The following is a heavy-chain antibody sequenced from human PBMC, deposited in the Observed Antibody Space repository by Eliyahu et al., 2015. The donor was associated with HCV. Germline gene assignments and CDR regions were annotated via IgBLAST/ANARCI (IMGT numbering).Heavy chain of an antibody. CDR2: XHMIDGSV. V-gene: IGHV3-9*02. Sequence: EGQLVESGGGLVQPGXSLRLXCLVSGFTSDXHVIHWVRQAPGKGLEWVSGXHMIDGSVGYADSVKGRFTISRDKAKKSVYLEMNSLRVDDTGLYYCIKDLTPGGADVWGQGTTVTVSS. D-gene: IGHD1-14*01. J-gene: IGHJ6*02. CDR3: IKDLTPGGADV. CDR1: GFTSDXHV.